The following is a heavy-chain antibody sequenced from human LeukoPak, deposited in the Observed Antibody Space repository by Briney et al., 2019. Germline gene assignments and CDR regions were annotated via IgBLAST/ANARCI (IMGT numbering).Heavy chain of an antibody. CDR1: GFTFSSYA. CDR3: ARDGIAVADAPGGYYYMDV. J-gene: IGHJ6*03. V-gene: IGHV3-30*01. CDR2: ISYDGSNK. Sequence: PGGSLRLSCAASGFTFSSYAMHWVRQAPGKGLGWVAVISYDGSNKYYADSVKGRFTISRDNSKNTLYLQMNSLRAEDTAVYYRARDGIAVADAPGGYYYMDVWGKGTTVTVSS. D-gene: IGHD6-19*01.